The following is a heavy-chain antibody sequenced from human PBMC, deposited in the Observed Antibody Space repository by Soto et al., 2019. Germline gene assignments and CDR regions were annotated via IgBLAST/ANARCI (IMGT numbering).Heavy chain of an antibody. D-gene: IGHD6-13*01. CDR2: IIPIFGTA. J-gene: IGHJ4*02. CDR1: GGTFSSYA. V-gene: IGHV1-69*13. Sequence: ASVKVSCKASGGTFSSYAISWVRQAPGQGLEWMGGIIPIFGTANYAQKFQGRVTITADESTSTAYMELSSLRSEDTAVYYCARGSLRRNAYSSSWYYFAYWGQGTMVTVSS. CDR3: ARGSLRRNAYSSSWYYFAY.